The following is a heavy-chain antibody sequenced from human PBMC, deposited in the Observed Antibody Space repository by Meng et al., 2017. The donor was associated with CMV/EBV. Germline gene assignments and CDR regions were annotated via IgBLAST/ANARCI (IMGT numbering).Heavy chain of an antibody. V-gene: IGHV3-11*04. CDR1: GFTFSDYY. D-gene: IGHD6-6*01. J-gene: IGHJ4*02. Sequence: SGFTFSDYYMSWIRQAPGKGLEWVSYISSSGSTIHYADSVKGRFTISRDNAKNSLYLQMNSLRAEDTAVYYCAKDFTYSSSPAYYFDYWGQGTLVTVSS. CDR2: ISSSGSTI. CDR3: AKDFTYSSSPAYYFDY.